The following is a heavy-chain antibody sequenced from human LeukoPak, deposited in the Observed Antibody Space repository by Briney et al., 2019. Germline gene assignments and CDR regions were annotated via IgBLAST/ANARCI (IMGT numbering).Heavy chain of an antibody. J-gene: IGHJ4*02. V-gene: IGHV3-66*02. CDR2: IYSGGST. CDR1: GFTVSSNY. Sequence: GGSLRLSRAASGFTVSSNYMSWVRQAPGKGLEWVPVIYSGGSTYYADSVKGRFTISRDNSKNTLYLQMNSLRAEDTAVYYCARSAIVPGDDYWGQGTLVTVSS. CDR3: ARSAIVPGDDY. D-gene: IGHD1-26*01.